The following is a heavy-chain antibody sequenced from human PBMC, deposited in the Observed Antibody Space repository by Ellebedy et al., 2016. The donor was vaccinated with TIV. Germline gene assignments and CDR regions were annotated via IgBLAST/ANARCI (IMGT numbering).Heavy chain of an antibody. V-gene: IGHV3-7*01. J-gene: IGHJ4*02. CDR1: GFTFRSYW. Sequence: GESLKISXAASGFTFRSYWMSWVRQAPGKGLEWVANIKQDGSEEYYVDSMKGRFTISRDNAKNSLNLQMNSLRAEDTAVYYCAREGENDGDFEYWGQGTLVTVSS. CDR2: IKQDGSEE. D-gene: IGHD3-16*01. CDR3: AREGENDGDFEY.